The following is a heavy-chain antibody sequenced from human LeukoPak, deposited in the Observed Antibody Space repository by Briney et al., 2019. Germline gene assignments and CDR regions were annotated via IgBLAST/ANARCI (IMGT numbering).Heavy chain of an antibody. D-gene: IGHD3-10*01. Sequence: SETLCLTSTVSNYSVSSNVHCSWIRQSTGRGREWIGSVYQSGNAYYNPSLKSRVLLSFDPSKKELSLQINSVTATDTALYFCASLRFGDSYFDFWGQGTQVTVSS. CDR1: NYSVSSNVH. V-gene: IGHV4-38-2*02. CDR2: VYQSGNA. J-gene: IGHJ4*02. CDR3: ASLRFGDSYFDF.